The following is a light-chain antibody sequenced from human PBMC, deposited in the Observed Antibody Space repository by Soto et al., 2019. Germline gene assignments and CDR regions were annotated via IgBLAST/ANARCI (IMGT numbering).Light chain of an antibody. CDR2: GAS. CDR1: QTISAN. J-gene: IGKJ4*01. CDR3: QQYRHWPLT. Sequence: IVMTQSPATLSVSPGERATLSCRASQTISANLAWYQQRPGQAPRLLIYGASTRATGIPARFSGSGSGTEFTLTISSLHSEDFAVYYCQQYRHWPLTFGGGTKVEIK. V-gene: IGKV3-15*01.